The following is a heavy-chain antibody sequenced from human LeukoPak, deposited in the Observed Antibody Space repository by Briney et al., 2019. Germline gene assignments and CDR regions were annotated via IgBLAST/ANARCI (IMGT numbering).Heavy chain of an antibody. CDR2: IKQDGSEK. J-gene: IGHJ4*02. Sequence: QPGGSLRLSCAASGFTFSSYWMSWVRQAPGKGLEWVANIKQDGSEKYYVDSVMGRFTISRDNAENFLYLQMNSLKSEDTALYYCGKGDDSTAQSGVDYWGQGTLVTVSS. V-gene: IGHV3-7*03. CDR1: GFTFSSYW. D-gene: IGHD3-22*01. CDR3: GKGDDSTAQSGVDY.